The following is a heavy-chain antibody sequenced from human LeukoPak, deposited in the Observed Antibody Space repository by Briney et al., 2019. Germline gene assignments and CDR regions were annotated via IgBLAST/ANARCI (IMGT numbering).Heavy chain of an antibody. CDR3: ARVVVVAATPDY. CDR1: GGSFSGYY. D-gene: IGHD2-15*01. J-gene: IGHJ4*02. CDR2: INHSGST. Sequence: SETLSLTCAVYGGSFSGYYWSWIRQPPGKGLEWIGEINHSGSTNYNPSLKSRVTMSVDRSKNQFSLKLSSVTAADTAVYYCARVVVVAATPDYWGQGTLVTVSS. V-gene: IGHV4-34*01.